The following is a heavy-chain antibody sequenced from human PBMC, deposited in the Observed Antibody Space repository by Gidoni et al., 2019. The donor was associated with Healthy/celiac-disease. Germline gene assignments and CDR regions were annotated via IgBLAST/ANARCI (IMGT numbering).Heavy chain of an antibody. D-gene: IGHD5-18*01. Sequence: QVTLRESGPALVKPTQTLTLTCTFSGFSLRTSGMCVSWIRQPPGKALEWLALIDWDDDKYYSTSLKTRLTISKDTSKNQVVLTMTNMDPVDTATYYCARSPGYSYGYVYYYYGMDVWGQGTTVTVSS. CDR2: IDWDDDK. CDR3: ARSPGYSYGYVYYYYGMDV. CDR1: GFSLRTSGMC. V-gene: IGHV2-70*01. J-gene: IGHJ6*02.